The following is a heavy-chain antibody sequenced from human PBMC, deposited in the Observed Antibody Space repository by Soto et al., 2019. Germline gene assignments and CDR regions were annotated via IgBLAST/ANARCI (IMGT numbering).Heavy chain of an antibody. CDR2: ISKSDYT. CDR1: GFAFNNYG. J-gene: IGHJ4*02. Sequence: GGSLRLSCTVSGFAFNNYGINWVRQAPGQGLEWVSSISKSDYTYYGDSVEGRFTISRDNAKNSVSLQMNPLRVEDTAVYYSAREDSIIIPAVSDFWGQGTLVTVSS. D-gene: IGHD2-2*01. V-gene: IGHV3-21*01. CDR3: AREDSIIIPAVSDF.